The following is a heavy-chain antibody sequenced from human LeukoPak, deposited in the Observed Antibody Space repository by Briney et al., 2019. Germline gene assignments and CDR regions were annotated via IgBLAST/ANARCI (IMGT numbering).Heavy chain of an antibody. J-gene: IGHJ4*02. CDR1: GFTFSAYA. Sequence: PGGSLRLSCAASGFTFSAYAMSWVRQAPGKGLEWVSTISGSGGSTYYADSVKGRFTISRDNSKKRLYLQMNSLRAEDTAVYYCACDGIVGATSFHYWGQGTLVTVSS. CDR2: ISGSGGST. CDR3: ACDGIVGATSFHY. D-gene: IGHD1-26*01. V-gene: IGHV3-23*01.